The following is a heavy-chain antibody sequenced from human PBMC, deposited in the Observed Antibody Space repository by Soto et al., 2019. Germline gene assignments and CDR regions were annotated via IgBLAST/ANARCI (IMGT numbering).Heavy chain of an antibody. CDR3: ARVDAVAGLYNYHGLDV. V-gene: IGHV1-69*12. Sequence: QVQLVQSGAEVKKPGSSVKVSCKVSGGTFSNYAIDWVRLAPGHGLEWMGGIVPIFGTTYYTQKFQGRATIIADDSTTTAYLEMSSLRSEDPAIYYCARVDAVAGLYNYHGLDVWGQGTAVTVSS. CDR1: GGTFSNYA. CDR2: IVPIFGTT. D-gene: IGHD6-19*01. J-gene: IGHJ6*02.